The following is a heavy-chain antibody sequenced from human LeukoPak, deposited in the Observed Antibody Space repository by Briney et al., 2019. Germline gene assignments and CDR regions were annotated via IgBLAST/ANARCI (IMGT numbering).Heavy chain of an antibody. CDR1: GGSISNYY. J-gene: IGHJ4*02. CDR2: IFYTGTT. Sequence: SEILSLTCTVSGGSISNYYWSWIRQPPGKGLEWTGYIFYTGTTNYNFSLKSRLTISVDTSKNQFSLRLTSVTAADTAVYYCARGWGYFDYWGQGTLVTVSS. CDR3: ARGWGYFDY. V-gene: IGHV4-59*01. D-gene: IGHD6-19*01.